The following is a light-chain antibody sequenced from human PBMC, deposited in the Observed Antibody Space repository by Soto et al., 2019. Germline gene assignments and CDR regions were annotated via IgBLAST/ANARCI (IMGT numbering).Light chain of an antibody. J-gene: IGKJ1*01. Sequence: DIQMTQSPSTLSASVGDRVTITCRASQSISSWLAWYHQKPGKAPKLLIYKASSLESGVPSRFSGSGSGTEFTLTISSLQPDDFATYYCQQYNSPWTFGQGIKVEIK. CDR2: KAS. CDR3: QQYNSPWT. CDR1: QSISSW. V-gene: IGKV1-5*03.